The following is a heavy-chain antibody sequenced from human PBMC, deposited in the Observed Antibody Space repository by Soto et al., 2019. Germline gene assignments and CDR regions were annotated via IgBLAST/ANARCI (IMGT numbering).Heavy chain of an antibody. J-gene: IGHJ5*02. CDR3: ARGYHDYTRGWFDP. Sequence: PSETLSLTCAVSGGSISSGGYSWSWIRQPPGKGLEWIGYIYHSGSTYYNPSLKSRVTISVDRSKNQFSLKLSSVTAADTAVYYCARGYHDYTRGWFDPWGQGTLVTVPQ. CDR1: GGSISSGGYS. V-gene: IGHV4-30-2*01. D-gene: IGHD4-4*01. CDR2: IYHSGST.